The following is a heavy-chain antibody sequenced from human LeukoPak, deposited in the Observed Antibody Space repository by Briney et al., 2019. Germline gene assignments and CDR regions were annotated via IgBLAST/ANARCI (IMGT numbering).Heavy chain of an antibody. Sequence: PGGSLRLSCVASGFTFSTYSMNWVRQAPGKGLEWVSYISTISNTHYADSVKGRFTISRDNAKNSLFLQMNSLRAEDTAVYYCVRDSYGSGTYFSTHWGQGTLVTVSS. CDR3: VRDSYGSGTYFSTH. CDR2: ISTISNT. J-gene: IGHJ4*02. V-gene: IGHV3-48*01. CDR1: GFTFSTYS. D-gene: IGHD3-10*01.